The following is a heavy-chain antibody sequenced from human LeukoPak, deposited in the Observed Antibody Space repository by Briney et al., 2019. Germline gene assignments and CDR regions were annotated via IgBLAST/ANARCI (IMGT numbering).Heavy chain of an antibody. CDR2: ISYDGSNK. J-gene: IGHJ4*02. D-gene: IGHD6-19*01. V-gene: IGHV3-30*18. CDR1: GFTFSSYG. CDR3: AKDSSGWYGLFDY. Sequence: GGSLRLSCAASGFTFSSYGMHRVRQAPGKGLEWVAVISYDGSNKYYTDSVKGRFTISRDNSKNTLYLQMNSLRAEDTAVYYCAKDSSGWYGLFDYWGQGTLVTVSS.